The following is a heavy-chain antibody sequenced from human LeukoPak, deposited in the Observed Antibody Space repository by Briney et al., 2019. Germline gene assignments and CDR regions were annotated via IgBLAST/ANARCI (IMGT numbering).Heavy chain of an antibody. V-gene: IGHV1-24*01. CDR3: ATTVTTFRLSLWFDP. D-gene: IGHD4-17*01. Sequence: GASVKVSCKVSGYTLTELSMHWVRQAPGKGLEWMGGFDPEDGETIYAQKFQGRVTMTEDTSTDTAYMELSSLRSENTAVYYCATTVTTFRLSLWFDPWGQGTLVIVSS. CDR2: FDPEDGET. CDR1: GYTLTELS. J-gene: IGHJ5*02.